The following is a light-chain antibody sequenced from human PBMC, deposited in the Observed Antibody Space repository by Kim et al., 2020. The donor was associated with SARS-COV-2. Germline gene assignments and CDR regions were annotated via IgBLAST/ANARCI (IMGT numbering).Light chain of an antibody. J-gene: IGLJ3*02. CDR3: SSYTSSSTHWV. V-gene: IGLV2-14*03. CDR2: DVS. CDR1: SSDVGGYNY. Sequence: QAITIPCTGTSSDVGGYNYVSWYQQHQGKAPNLMIYDVSNRPSGVYNRFSGSQSGNTASLTISGLQDEEEDDYYCSSYTSSSTHWVFGGGTQLTDL.